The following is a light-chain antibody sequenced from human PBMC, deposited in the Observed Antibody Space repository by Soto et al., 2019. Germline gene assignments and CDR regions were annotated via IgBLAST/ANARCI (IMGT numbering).Light chain of an antibody. J-gene: IGLJ3*02. CDR3: TSYAAGKNVV. Sequence: QSALTQPPSASGSPGQSVTISCTGTSSDVGNYNYVSWYQQYPGKAPKLMIYEVSKRPSGIPDRFSGSNSGNTASLTVSGHQTEDEADYYCTSYAAGKNVVFGGGTKLTV. CDR2: EVS. CDR1: SSDVGNYNY. V-gene: IGLV2-8*01.